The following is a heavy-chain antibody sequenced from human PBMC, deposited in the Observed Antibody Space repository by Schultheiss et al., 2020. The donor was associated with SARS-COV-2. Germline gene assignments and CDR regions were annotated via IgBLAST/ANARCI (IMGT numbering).Heavy chain of an antibody. D-gene: IGHD6-13*01. Sequence: GGSLRLSCAASGFTFSDYYMSWIRQIPGKGLEWISYINGASSHTDYADSVKGRFTISRDNAKKSLYLEMNSLRAEDTAAYYCARGASHDSSSWFSYYYYYGMDVWGQGTTVTVSS. J-gene: IGHJ6*02. V-gene: IGHV3-11*05. CDR2: INGASSHT. CDR3: ARGASHDSSSWFSYYYYYGMDV. CDR1: GFTFSDYY.